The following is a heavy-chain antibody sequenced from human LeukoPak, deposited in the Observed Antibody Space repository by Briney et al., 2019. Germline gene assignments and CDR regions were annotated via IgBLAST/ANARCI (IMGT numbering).Heavy chain of an antibody. Sequence: ASVKVSCKASGYIFSNYGISWVRQAPRQGHEWMGWISAKNGDTNYIQNFRGRVTMTTDTSTSTAYMELWSLTSDDTAVYYCARDVPGTTPFDYWGQGTLVTVSS. CDR1: GYIFSNYG. CDR3: ARDVPGTTPFDY. D-gene: IGHD1-7*01. V-gene: IGHV1-18*01. CDR2: ISAKNGDT. J-gene: IGHJ4*02.